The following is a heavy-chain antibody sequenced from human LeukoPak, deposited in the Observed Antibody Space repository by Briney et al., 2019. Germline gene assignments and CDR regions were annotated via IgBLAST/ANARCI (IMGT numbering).Heavy chain of an antibody. CDR1: GGTFSSYA. J-gene: IGHJ4*02. Sequence: SVKVSCKASGGTFSSYAISWVRQAPGQGLEWMGRIIPILGIANYAQKFQGRVTITADESTSTAYMELSSLRSEDTAVYYWARSFGSGSYKGDYWGQGTLVTVSS. CDR2: IIPILGIA. V-gene: IGHV1-69*04. D-gene: IGHD3-10*01. CDR3: ARSFGSGSYKGDY.